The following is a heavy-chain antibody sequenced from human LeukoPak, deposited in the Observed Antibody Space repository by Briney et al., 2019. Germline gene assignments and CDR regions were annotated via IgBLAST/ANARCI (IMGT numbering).Heavy chain of an antibody. Sequence: PSETLSLTCTVSGGSISSYYWSWIRQPAGKGLEWIGRIYTSGSTNYNPSLKSRVTMSVDTSKNQFSLKLSSVTAADTAVYYCARARYFDWLNYRDAFDIWGQGTMVTVSS. CDR3: ARARYFDWLNYRDAFDI. CDR1: GGSISSYY. CDR2: IYTSGST. D-gene: IGHD3-9*01. V-gene: IGHV4-4*07. J-gene: IGHJ3*02.